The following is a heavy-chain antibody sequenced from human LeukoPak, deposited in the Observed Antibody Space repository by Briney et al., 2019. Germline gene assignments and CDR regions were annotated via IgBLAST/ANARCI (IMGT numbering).Heavy chain of an antibody. Sequence: GGSLRLSCAASGFTFSSYAMHWVRQAPGKGLEWVAVISYDGSNKYYADSVKGRFTISRDNSKITLYLQMNSLRAEDTAVYYCARALPYYYDSSQGDAFDIWGQGTMVTVSS. CDR3: ARALPYYYDSSQGDAFDI. D-gene: IGHD3-22*01. V-gene: IGHV3-30-3*01. J-gene: IGHJ3*02. CDR2: ISYDGSNK. CDR1: GFTFSSYA.